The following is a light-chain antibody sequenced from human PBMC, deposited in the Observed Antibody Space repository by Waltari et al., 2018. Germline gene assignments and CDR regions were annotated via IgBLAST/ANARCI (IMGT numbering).Light chain of an antibody. CDR2: VNSDGST. V-gene: IGLV4-69*01. CDR1: SGHSSNV. J-gene: IGLJ3*02. CDR3: QTGGHGTWV. Sequence: QLVLTQSPSASASLGASVKLTCTLSSGHSSNVIAWHQQQPEKGTRSTMKVNSDGSTVKGDEIPDRVSGASSGAERCRTSSSLQSEDEADDYCQTGGHGTWVVGGGTKLTVL.